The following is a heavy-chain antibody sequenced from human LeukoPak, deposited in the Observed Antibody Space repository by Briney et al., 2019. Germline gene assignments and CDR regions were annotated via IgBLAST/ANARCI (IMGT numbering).Heavy chain of an antibody. CDR3: AKDSAAGAFWYFDL. V-gene: IGHV3-23*01. Sequence: GGTLRLSCAASGFTFSSYGMSWVRQAPGKGLEWVSAISGSGGSTYYADSVKGRFTISRDNSKNTLYLQMNSLRAEDTAVYYCAKDSAAGAFWYFDLWGRGTLVTVSS. CDR2: ISGSGGST. D-gene: IGHD6-13*01. J-gene: IGHJ2*01. CDR1: GFTFSSYG.